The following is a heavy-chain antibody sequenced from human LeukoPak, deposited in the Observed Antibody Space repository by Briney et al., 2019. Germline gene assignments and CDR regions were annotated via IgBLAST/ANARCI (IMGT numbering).Heavy chain of an antibody. CDR2: INHSGST. D-gene: IGHD6-19*01. J-gene: IGHJ4*02. CDR1: GGSFSGYY. V-gene: IGHV4-34*01. CDR3: ARGGGGWFNFDY. Sequence: PSETLSLTCAVYGGSFSGYYWSWIRQPPGKGLEWIGEINHSGSTNYNPSLKSRVTISVDTSKNQFSLKLSSVTAADTAVYYCARGGGGWFNFDYWGQGTLVTVSS.